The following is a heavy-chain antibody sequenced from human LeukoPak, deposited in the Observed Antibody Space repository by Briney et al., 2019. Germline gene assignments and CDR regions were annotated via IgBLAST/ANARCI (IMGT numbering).Heavy chain of an antibody. CDR3: ARDVY. Sequence: GGSLRLSCAASGFTFTTYSMNWVRQAPGKGLEWVSSIRAGHDTRYYADSVKGRFSISRDNAKNSLYLQMDGLRAEDTAVYYCARDVYWGQGTLVTVSS. CDR1: GFTFTTYS. CDR2: IRAGHDTR. J-gene: IGHJ4*02. V-gene: IGHV3-48*04.